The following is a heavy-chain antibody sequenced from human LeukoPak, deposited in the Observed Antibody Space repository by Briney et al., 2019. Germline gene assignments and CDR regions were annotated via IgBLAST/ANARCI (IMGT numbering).Heavy chain of an antibody. J-gene: IGHJ4*02. Sequence: ASVKVSCKASGYAFSGYFIHWVRQAPGQGLEWIGRINPNSGGTVYGQKFQGRVTMTRDTSITAAYMELSRLRSDDTAVYYCARASGYSYADYWGQGTLVTVSS. D-gene: IGHD5-18*01. CDR3: ARASGYSYADY. CDR1: GYAFSGYF. V-gene: IGHV1-2*06. CDR2: INPNSGGT.